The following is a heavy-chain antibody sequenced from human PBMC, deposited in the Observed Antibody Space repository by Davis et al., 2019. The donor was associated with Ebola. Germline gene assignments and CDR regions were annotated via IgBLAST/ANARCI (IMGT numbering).Heavy chain of an antibody. Sequence: GESLKISCAASGFSFSTYVVFWVRQAPGKGLEWVSAISGSGGSTYYADSVKGRFTISRDNSKNTLYLQMNSLRAEDTAVYYCARHDYGDSHFDYWGQGTLVTVSS. D-gene: IGHD4-17*01. J-gene: IGHJ4*02. CDR3: ARHDYGDSHFDY. V-gene: IGHV3-23*01. CDR1: GFSFSTYV. CDR2: ISGSGGST.